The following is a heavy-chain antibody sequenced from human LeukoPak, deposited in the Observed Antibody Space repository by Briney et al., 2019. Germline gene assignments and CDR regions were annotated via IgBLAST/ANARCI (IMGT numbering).Heavy chain of an antibody. CDR1: GYSISSGYY. CDR3: ARDVPTVQLWRTDAFDT. Sequence: SETLSLTCTVSGYSISSGYYWGWIRQPPGKGLEWIGIIYHSGSTYFNPSLKSRVTISVDTSKNQFSLKLTSVTAAGTAVYYCARDVPTVQLWRTDAFDTWGQGTMVTVSS. J-gene: IGHJ3*02. D-gene: IGHD5-18*01. V-gene: IGHV4-38-2*02. CDR2: IYHSGST.